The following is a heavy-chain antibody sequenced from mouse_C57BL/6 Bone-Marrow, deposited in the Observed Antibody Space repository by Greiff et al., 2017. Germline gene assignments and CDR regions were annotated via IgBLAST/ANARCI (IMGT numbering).Heavy chain of an antibody. CDR2: IDPEDGDT. CDR3: TTFYDGYYLDY. J-gene: IGHJ2*01. V-gene: IGHV14-1*01. D-gene: IGHD2-3*01. CDR1: GFNIKDYY. Sequence: EVQLPQSGAELVRPGASVQLSCTASGFNIKDYYMHWVKQRPEQGLDWIGRIDPEDGDTEYAPKFQGKATMTADTSSNTAYLQLSSLTSEDTAVYYCTTFYDGYYLDYWGQGTTLTVSS.